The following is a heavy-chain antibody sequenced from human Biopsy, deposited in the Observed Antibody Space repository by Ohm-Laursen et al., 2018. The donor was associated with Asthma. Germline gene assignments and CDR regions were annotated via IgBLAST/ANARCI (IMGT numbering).Heavy chain of an antibody. V-gene: IGHV3-53*01. CDR1: GFTVSRDY. D-gene: IGHD3-3*02. CDR2: IYSGGTS. Sequence: SLRLSCAASGFTVSRDYMFWVRQAPGKGLEWVSVIYSGGTSHTADSVRGRFTISRDYSKNTLYLQMNSLRAEDTAVYYCARTFHFWGPYHAEHYQLWGQGTLVTVSS. J-gene: IGHJ1*01. CDR3: ARTFHFWGPYHAEHYQL.